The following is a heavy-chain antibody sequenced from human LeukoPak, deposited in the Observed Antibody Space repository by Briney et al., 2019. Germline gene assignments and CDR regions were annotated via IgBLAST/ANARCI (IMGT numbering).Heavy chain of an antibody. D-gene: IGHD3-22*01. J-gene: IGHJ5*02. CDR3: AKDLGEDYYDSSGYLGH. CDR2: IRYDGSNK. Sequence: GGSLSLSCAASGFTFSSYGMHWVRPAPGKGLEWVAFIRYDGSNKYYADSVKGRFTISRDNSKNTLYLQMNSLRAEDTAVYYCAKDLGEDYYDSSGYLGHWGQGTLVTVSS. V-gene: IGHV3-30*02. CDR1: GFTFSSYG.